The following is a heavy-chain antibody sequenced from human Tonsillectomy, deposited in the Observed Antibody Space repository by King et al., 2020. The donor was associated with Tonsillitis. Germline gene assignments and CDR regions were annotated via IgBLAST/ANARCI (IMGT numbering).Heavy chain of an antibody. J-gene: IGHJ6*02. CDR1: GLTLSSYG. CDR2: IWYDGSNK. CDR3: ARAPPXAPRSYYYYGMDV. Sequence: VQLVESGGGVVQPGRSLRLSCAASGLTLSSYGMHWLRQAPGKGLEWVAVIWYDGSNKYYADSVQGRFTISRDNSKNTLYLQMNSLRDEDTAVYYCARAPPXAPRSYYYYGMDVXGQGXXVTXSS. V-gene: IGHV3-33*01. D-gene: IGHD2-2*01.